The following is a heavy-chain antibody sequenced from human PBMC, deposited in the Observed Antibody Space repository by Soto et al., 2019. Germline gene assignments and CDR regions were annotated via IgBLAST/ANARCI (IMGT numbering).Heavy chain of an antibody. J-gene: IGHJ6*02. D-gene: IGHD3-3*01. CDR3: AKRGRFLEWLPYGWYYYGMDV. Sequence: GSLRLSCAASGFTFSSYAMSWVRQAPGKGLEWVSAISGSGGSTYYADSVKGRFTISRDNSKNTLYLQMNSLRAEDTAVYYCAKRGRFLEWLPYGWYYYGMDVWGQGTTVTVSS. V-gene: IGHV3-23*01. CDR1: GFTFSSYA. CDR2: ISGSGGST.